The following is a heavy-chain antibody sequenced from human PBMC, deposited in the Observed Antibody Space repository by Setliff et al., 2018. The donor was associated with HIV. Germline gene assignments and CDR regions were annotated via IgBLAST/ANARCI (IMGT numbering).Heavy chain of an antibody. CDR3: ARVSSSSSGDAFDI. V-gene: IGHV4-31*03. Sequence: SETLSLTCTVSGGSISSGGYFWSWIRQHPGEGLEWIGYISYSGSTYYNPSLKTRVTISVDTSKNQFSLKLHSVTAADTAVYYCARVSSSSSGDAFDIWGQGTMVTVSS. CDR2: ISYSGST. J-gene: IGHJ3*02. CDR1: GGSISSGGYF. D-gene: IGHD6-6*01.